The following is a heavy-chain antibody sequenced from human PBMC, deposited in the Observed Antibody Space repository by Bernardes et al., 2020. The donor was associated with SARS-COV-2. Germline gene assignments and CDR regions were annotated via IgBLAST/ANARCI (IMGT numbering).Heavy chain of an antibody. CDR1: GFTVSNCW. J-gene: IGHJ4*02. D-gene: IGHD2-21*02. CDR3: ARGTCCDGDCSKTPPEV. CDR2: INRDGTRT. Sequence: GSLRLSCAASGFTVSNCWMHWVRQAPGKGLVWVSRINRDGTRTNYADSVKGRFTISRDNAKNTLYLQMNSLRAEDTAVYYCARGTCCDGDCSKTPPEVWGQGILVSVSS. V-gene: IGHV3-74*01.